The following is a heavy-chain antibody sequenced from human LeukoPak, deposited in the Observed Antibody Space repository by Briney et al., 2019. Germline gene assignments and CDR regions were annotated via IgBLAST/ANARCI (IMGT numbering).Heavy chain of an antibody. CDR2: IYYGGST. Sequence: SETLSLTCTVSGGSISSSDYYWGWIRQPPGKGLEWIGSIYYGGSTYYNPSLKSRVTISADTSMNQFSLKLSFVTTADTAVYYCARALGYCSGGSCTRGYNWFDPWGQGTLVTVPS. D-gene: IGHD2-15*01. CDR3: ARALGYCSGGSCTRGYNWFDP. V-gene: IGHV4-39*01. CDR1: GGSISSSDYY. J-gene: IGHJ5*02.